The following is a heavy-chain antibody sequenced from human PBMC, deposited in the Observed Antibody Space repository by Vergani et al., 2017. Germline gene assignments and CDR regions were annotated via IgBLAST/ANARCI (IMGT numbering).Heavy chain of an antibody. Sequence: EVQLLESGGGLVQPGGSLRLSCAASGFTFSSYAMSWVRQAPGKGLELVSAISGSGGSTYYADSVKGRFTISRDNSKNTLYLQMNSLRAEDTAVYYCAKAGSGSYYKFDYWGQGTLVTVSS. D-gene: IGHD3-10*01. V-gene: IGHV3-23*01. CDR1: GFTFSSYA. J-gene: IGHJ4*02. CDR3: AKAGSGSYYKFDY. CDR2: ISGSGGST.